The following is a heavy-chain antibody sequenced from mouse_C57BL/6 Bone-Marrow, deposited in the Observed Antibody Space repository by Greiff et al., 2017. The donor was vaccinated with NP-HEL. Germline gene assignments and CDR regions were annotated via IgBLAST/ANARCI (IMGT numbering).Heavy chain of an antibody. D-gene: IGHD3-3*01. CDR1: GYTFTSYW. CDR2: IDPSDSYT. V-gene: IGHV1-50*01. J-gene: IGHJ2*01. CDR3: ARGGTDYFDY. Sequence: QVQLQQPGAELVKPGASVKLSCKASGYTFTSYWMQWVKQRPGQGLEWIGAIDPSDSYTNYNQKFKGKATLTVDTSSSTAYMQLSSLTSEDSAVYYCARGGTDYFDYWGQGTTLTVSS.